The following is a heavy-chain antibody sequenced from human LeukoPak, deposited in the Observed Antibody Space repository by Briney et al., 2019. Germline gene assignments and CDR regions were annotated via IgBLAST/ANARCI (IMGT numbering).Heavy chain of an antibody. Sequence: SETLSLTCTVSGGSISNYYWSWIRQPPGKGLEWIGYIYYSGSTNYNPRLKSRVTISVDTSKNQFSLKLSSVTAADTAVYYCARDQGRLGEPMGWFDPWGQGTLVTVSS. CDR3: ARDQGRLGEPMGWFDP. CDR1: GGSISNYY. J-gene: IGHJ5*02. V-gene: IGHV4-59*01. D-gene: IGHD3-16*01. CDR2: IYYSGST.